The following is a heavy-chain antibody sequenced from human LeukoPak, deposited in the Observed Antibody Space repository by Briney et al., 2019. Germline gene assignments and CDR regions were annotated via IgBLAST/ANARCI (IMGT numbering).Heavy chain of an antibody. D-gene: IGHD3-9*01. CDR2: ISSNGGST. CDR1: GFTFTSYA. Sequence: PGGSLRLSCSASGFTFTSYAMHWVRQAPGKGLDYVSAISSNGGSTYYADSVKGRFTISRDNPKNTLYLQMSSLRAEDTAVYYCVGEYDILTGYYRLDYWGQGTLVTVSS. CDR3: VGEYDILTGYYRLDY. V-gene: IGHV3-64D*06. J-gene: IGHJ4*02.